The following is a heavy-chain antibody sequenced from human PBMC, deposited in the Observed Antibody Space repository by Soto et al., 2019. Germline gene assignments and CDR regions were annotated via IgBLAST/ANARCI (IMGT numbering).Heavy chain of an antibody. J-gene: IGHJ6*02. CDR2: ISYDGSNK. CDR1: GFTFSSYA. CDR3: ARDSTKNYYYYYGMDV. D-gene: IGHD2-8*01. V-gene: IGHV3-30-3*01. Sequence: GSLRLSCAASGFTFSSYAMHWVRQAPGKGLEWVAVISYDGSNKYYADSVKGRFTISRDNSKNTLYLQMNSLRAEDTAVYYCARDSTKNYYYYYGMDVWGQGTTVTVSS.